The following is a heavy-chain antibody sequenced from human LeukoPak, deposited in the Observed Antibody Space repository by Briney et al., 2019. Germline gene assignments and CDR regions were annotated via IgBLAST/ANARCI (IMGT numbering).Heavy chain of an antibody. Sequence: GGSLTLSCAASGFTFSSYWMSWVRHAPGKGLEGVANIQQDGSEKYYVVYVTGRFTSSRDNAKNSLYLQMNSLRAEDTAVYYCARDPFFSVVGATLWGQGTLVTVSA. J-gene: IGHJ4*02. CDR3: ARDPFFSVVGATL. V-gene: IGHV3-7*01. D-gene: IGHD1-26*01. CDR2: IQQDGSEK. CDR1: GFTFSSYW.